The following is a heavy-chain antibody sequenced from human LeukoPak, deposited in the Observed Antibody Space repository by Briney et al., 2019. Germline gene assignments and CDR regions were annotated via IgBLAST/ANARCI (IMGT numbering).Heavy chain of an antibody. D-gene: IGHD2-2*02. V-gene: IGHV3-21*01. CDR3: ASLLYCSSTSCYNDY. Sequence: GGSLRLSCAASGFTFSTHSMSWVRQSPGRGLEWVSSISSGSSHIYYADSMKGRFTISRDNAKNSLYLQMNSLRAEDTAVYYCASLLYCSSTSCYNDYWGQGTLVTVSS. J-gene: IGHJ4*02. CDR2: ISSGSSHI. CDR1: GFTFSTHS.